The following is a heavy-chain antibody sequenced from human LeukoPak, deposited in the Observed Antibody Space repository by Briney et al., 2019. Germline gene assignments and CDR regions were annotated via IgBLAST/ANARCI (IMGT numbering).Heavy chain of an antibody. Sequence: GGSLRISCAASGFTFTNSWMSWVRQAPGKGLEWVANIKEDGSEEYYVGSVKGRFTISRDNAKNSLFLQMSSLRAEDTAIYYCARVIAARPGDYFDFWGQGTLVTVSS. J-gene: IGHJ4*02. D-gene: IGHD6-6*01. CDR1: GFTFTNSW. CDR3: ARVIAARPGDYFDF. CDR2: IKEDGSEE. V-gene: IGHV3-7*01.